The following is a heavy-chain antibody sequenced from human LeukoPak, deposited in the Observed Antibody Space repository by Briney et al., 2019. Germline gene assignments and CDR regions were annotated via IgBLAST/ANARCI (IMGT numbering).Heavy chain of an antibody. CDR2: ISYDGSNK. CDR1: GFTFSSYA. CDR3: ARVPFNYYDSSGYWFDP. V-gene: IGHV3-30*04. D-gene: IGHD3-22*01. J-gene: IGHJ5*02. Sequence: GGSLRLSCAASGFTFSSYAMHWVRQAPGKGLEWVAVISYDGSNKYYADSVKGRFTISRDNSKSTLYLQMNSLRAEDTAVYYCARVPFNYYDSSGYWFDPWGQGTLVTVSS.